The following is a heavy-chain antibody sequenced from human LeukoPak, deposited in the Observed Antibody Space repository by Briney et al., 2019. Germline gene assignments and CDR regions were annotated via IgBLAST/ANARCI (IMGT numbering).Heavy chain of an antibody. J-gene: IGHJ4*02. D-gene: IGHD3-22*01. CDR1: GFTFTTYA. CDR2: ISNDARDT. CDR3: AKGPLSNYYDSSGYYVERKNYYFDY. V-gene: IGHV3-23*01. Sequence: PGGSLRLSCTASGFTFTTYAMSWVRQAPGKGLEWVSSISNDARDTYYADSVKGRFTISRDNSKNTLYLQMNSLRAEDTAVYYCAKGPLSNYYDSSGYYVERKNYYFDYWGQGTLVTVSS.